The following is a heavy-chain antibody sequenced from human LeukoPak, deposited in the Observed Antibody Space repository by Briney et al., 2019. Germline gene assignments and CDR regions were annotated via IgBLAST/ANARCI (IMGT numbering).Heavy chain of an antibody. Sequence: ASVKVSCKASGYTFTSYGISWVRQAPGQGLEWMGWISAYNGDTNYAQKLQGRVTMTTDTSTSTAYMELRSLRSDDTAVYYCARGGPAPHRITLIVVASSTDAFDIWGQGTTVTVSS. V-gene: IGHV1-18*01. CDR1: GYTFTSYG. CDR3: ARGGPAPHRITLIVVASSTDAFDI. D-gene: IGHD3-22*01. J-gene: IGHJ3*02. CDR2: ISAYNGDT.